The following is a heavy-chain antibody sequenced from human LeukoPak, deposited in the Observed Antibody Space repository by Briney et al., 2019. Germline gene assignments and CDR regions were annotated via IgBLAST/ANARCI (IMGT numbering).Heavy chain of an antibody. CDR2: INGDGSDT. Sequence: PGGSLRLSCAASGFTFSSYWMHWVRQAPGKGLVWVSRINGDGSDTSYADSVKGRFTISRDNAKNSLYLQMNSLRAEDMALYYCAKDRWELPTGWFDPWGQGTLVTVSS. D-gene: IGHD1-26*01. CDR3: AKDRWELPTGWFDP. J-gene: IGHJ5*02. CDR1: GFTFSSYW. V-gene: IGHV3-74*01.